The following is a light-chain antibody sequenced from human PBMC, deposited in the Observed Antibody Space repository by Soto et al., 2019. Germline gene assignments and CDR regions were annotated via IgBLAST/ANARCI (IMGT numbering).Light chain of an antibody. CDR2: AAS. Sequence: DIQMTQSPPSLSASVGDRVTITCRATQRITGYLNWYQQRPGKAPRLLIHAASKLQSGVPARFSGSGSGTEFPLTISSLQPEDFASYYCQQSYSTPLTFGGGTTV. CDR3: QQSYSTPLT. V-gene: IGKV1-39*01. J-gene: IGKJ4*01. CDR1: QRITGY.